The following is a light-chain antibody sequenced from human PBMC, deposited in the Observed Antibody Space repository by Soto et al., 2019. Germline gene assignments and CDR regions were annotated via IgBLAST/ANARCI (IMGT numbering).Light chain of an antibody. CDR1: SSKLGNNY. CDR2: DNN. Sequence: QSVLTQPPSVSAAPGQKVTTSCSGSSSKLGNNYVSWYQQLPGTAPKLLIYDNNKRPSGIPDRFSGSKSGTSATLDITGLQPGDEADYYCGTWDSGLSAVVFGGGTKLTVL. J-gene: IGLJ3*02. CDR3: GTWDSGLSAVV. V-gene: IGLV1-51*01.